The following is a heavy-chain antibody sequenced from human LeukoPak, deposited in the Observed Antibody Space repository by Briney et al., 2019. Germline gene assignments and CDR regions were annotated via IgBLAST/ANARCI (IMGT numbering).Heavy chain of an antibody. J-gene: IGHJ4*02. CDR3: ARATYYYDSSGL. V-gene: IGHV1-2*06. Sequence: ASVKVSCKASGYTFTGYYMHWVRQAPGQGLEWMGRINPNSGGTNYAQKFQGRVTMTRDTSISTAYMELSRLRSDDTAVYYCARATYYYDSSGLWGQGTLVTVSS. CDR2: INPNSGGT. CDR1: GYTFTGYY. D-gene: IGHD3-22*01.